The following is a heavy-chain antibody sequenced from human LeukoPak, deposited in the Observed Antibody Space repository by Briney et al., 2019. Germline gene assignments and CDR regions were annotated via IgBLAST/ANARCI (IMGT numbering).Heavy chain of an antibody. CDR1: GFAFSSYW. CDR3: ARVNNRYDILTGFYYYYGMDV. CDR2: IKQDGSEK. J-gene: IGHJ6*02. V-gene: IGHV3-7*05. Sequence: GGSLRLSCAASGFAFSSYWMSWVRQAPGKGLEWVANIKQDGSEKYYVDSVKGRFTISRDNAKNSPYLQMNSLRAEDTAVYYCARVNNRYDILTGFYYYYGMDVWGQGTTVTVSS. D-gene: IGHD3-9*01.